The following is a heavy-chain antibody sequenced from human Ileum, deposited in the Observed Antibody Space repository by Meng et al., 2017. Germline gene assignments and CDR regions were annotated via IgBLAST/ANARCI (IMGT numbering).Heavy chain of an antibody. CDR2: ISGSGRTT. D-gene: IGHD2-2*01. CDR1: GFTFSDYY. V-gene: IGHV3-11*01. Sequence: QVQLVESGGGLVKPGGCMRLSCAVSGFTFSDYYMSWIRQAPGKGLEWISYISGSGRTTYYADSVKGRFTMSRDNGKNSLHLQMNSLRSEDTAVYYCAREVGSADYWGQGTLVTVSS. CDR3: AREVGSADY. J-gene: IGHJ4*02.